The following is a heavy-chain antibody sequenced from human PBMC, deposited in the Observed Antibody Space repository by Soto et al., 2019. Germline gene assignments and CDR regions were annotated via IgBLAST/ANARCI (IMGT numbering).Heavy chain of an antibody. V-gene: IGHV3-30*18. Sequence: QVQLVESGGGVVQPGRSLRLSCAASGFTFSSYGMHWVRQAPGKGLEWVAVISYDGSNKYYADSVKGRFTISRDNSKNTLYLQMNSLRAEDTAVYYCAKDELGTGGNYWGQGTLVTVSS. D-gene: IGHD7-27*01. CDR2: ISYDGSNK. J-gene: IGHJ4*02. CDR1: GFTFSSYG. CDR3: AKDELGTGGNY.